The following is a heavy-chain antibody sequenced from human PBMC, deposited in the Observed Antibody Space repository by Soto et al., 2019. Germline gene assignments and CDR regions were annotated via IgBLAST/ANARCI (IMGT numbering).Heavy chain of an antibody. V-gene: IGHV1-69*13. CDR1: GGTFSSYA. D-gene: IGHD2-2*01. CDR3: ARSQGSSTSLEIYYYYYYGMDV. Sequence: SVKVSCKASGGTFSSYAISWVRQAPGQGLEWMGGIIPISDTTNYAQKFQGRVTITADESTSTAYMELSSLRSEDMAVYYCARSQGSSTSLEIYYYYYYGMDVWGQGTTVTVSS. J-gene: IGHJ6*02. CDR2: IIPISDTT.